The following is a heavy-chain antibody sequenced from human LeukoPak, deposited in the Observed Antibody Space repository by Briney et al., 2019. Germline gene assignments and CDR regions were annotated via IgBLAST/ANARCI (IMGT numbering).Heavy chain of an antibody. V-gene: IGHV1-8*01. J-gene: IGHJ4*02. CDR1: GYTFTSYD. CDR2: MNPNSGDT. Sequence: ASVKVSCKASGYTFTSYDINWVRQATGQGLEWMGWMNPNSGDTAYAQKFQGRVAMTRDTSISTAYMELSSLRSEDTAVYFCARGLGDYYDTSGYYYAVPAHWGQGTLVTVSS. D-gene: IGHD3-22*01. CDR3: ARGLGDYYDTSGYYYAVPAH.